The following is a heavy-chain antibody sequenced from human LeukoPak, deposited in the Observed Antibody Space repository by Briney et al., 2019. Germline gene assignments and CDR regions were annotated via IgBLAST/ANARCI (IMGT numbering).Heavy chain of an antibody. D-gene: IGHD2-15*01. CDR1: GYTFTRHG. Sequence: EASVKVSCKASGYTFTRHGISWVRQAPGQGLEWMGWISCYNGDTHYAQNYQGRLTMTTDTSTSTAYMELRSLRSDDTAVYYCATDPSNTSGHNAWFDYWGQGTLLTVSS. CDR3: ATDPSNTSGHNAWFDY. V-gene: IGHV1-18*01. CDR2: ISCYNGDT. J-gene: IGHJ4*02.